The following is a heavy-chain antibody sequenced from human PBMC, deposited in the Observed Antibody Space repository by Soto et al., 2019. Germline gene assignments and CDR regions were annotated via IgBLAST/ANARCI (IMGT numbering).Heavy chain of an antibody. CDR2: IYYSGST. Sequence: SETLSLTCTVSGGSISTYYWSWIRQPPGKGLEWIGYIYYSGSTSYNPSLKSRVTISVDTSKNQFSLKLRSVTAADTAVYYCASDRSSGCLPAFMDVWGQGTTVTVSS. CDR3: ASDRSSGCLPAFMDV. J-gene: IGHJ6*02. V-gene: IGHV4-59*01. CDR1: GGSISTYY. D-gene: IGHD6-19*01.